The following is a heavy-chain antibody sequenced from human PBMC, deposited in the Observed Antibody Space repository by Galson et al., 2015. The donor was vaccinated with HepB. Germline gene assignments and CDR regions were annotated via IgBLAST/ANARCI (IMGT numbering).Heavy chain of an antibody. V-gene: IGHV3-9*01. J-gene: IGHJ4*02. CDR1: DDYA. D-gene: IGHD6-13*01. CDR3: AKDRGDRSSPWYFDY. CDR2: ISWNSGSI. Sequence: DDYAMHWVRQAPGKGLELVSGISWNSGSIDYADSVKGRFTISRDNAQNSLYLQMNSLRPEDTALYYCAKDRGDRSSPWYFDYWGQGTLVTVSS.